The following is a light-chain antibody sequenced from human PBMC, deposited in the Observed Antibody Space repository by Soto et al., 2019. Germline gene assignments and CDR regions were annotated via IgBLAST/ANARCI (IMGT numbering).Light chain of an antibody. Sequence: DKLMTQSPATLSVSPGERVTLSCRASQILSSNLAWYQQKPGQAPRLLIYGAVTRATGVPARFSGSESGTEFTLTISSLQPDDFATYYCQHYNSYSEAFGQGTKVELK. V-gene: IGKV3-15*01. CDR1: QILSSN. CDR3: QHYNSYSEA. CDR2: GAV. J-gene: IGKJ1*01.